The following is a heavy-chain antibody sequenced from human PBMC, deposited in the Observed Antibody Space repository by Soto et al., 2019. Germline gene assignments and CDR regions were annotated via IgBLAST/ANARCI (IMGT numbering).Heavy chain of an antibody. CDR2: IDYSGNI. CDR3: ASHIHNQGFEDFYDS. CDR1: RGCITRSGSA. J-gene: IGHJ5*02. D-gene: IGHD5-12*01. Sequence: SETLSLTCTVYRGCITRSGSAWGWIRQSQGKGLEWIGTIDYSGNIYYIPSLKSRITISVDTSKNQISLKLSSVTAADTAVYYCASHIHNQGFEDFYDSWGQGTLVTVSS. V-gene: IGHV4-39*01.